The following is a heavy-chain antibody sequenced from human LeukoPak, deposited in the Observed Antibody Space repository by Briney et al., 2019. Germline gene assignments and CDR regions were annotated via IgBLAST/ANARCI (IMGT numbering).Heavy chain of an antibody. J-gene: IGHJ4*02. Sequence: SETLSLTCTVSGGSISSYYWSWIRQPPGKGLEWIGYIYYSGSTNYNPSLKSRVTISVDTSKNQFSLKLSSVTAADTAVYYCARGEGGYSYEIGPIFDYWGQGTLVTVSS. CDR1: GGSISSYY. CDR3: ARGEGGYSYEIGPIFDY. D-gene: IGHD5-18*01. CDR2: IYYSGST. V-gene: IGHV4-59*01.